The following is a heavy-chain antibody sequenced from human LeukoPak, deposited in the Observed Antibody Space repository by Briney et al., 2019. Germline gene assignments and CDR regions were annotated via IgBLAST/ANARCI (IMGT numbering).Heavy chain of an antibody. D-gene: IGHD6-13*01. CDR3: AKDSSSWYGDASKGFDY. CDR1: GFTFSDYY. V-gene: IGHV3-11*04. J-gene: IGHJ4*02. Sequence: PGGSLRLSCAASGFTFSDYYMSWIRQAPGKGLEWVSYISSSGSTIYYADSVKGRFTISRDNAKNSLYLQMNSLRAEDTAVYYCAKDSSSWYGDASKGFDYWGQGTLVTVSS. CDR2: ISSSGSTI.